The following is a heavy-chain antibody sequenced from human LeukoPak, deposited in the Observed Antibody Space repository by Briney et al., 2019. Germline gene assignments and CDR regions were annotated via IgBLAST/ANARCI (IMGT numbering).Heavy chain of an antibody. CDR1: GGSISSGGYY. CDR3: ARDPIVGATIYYYYGMDV. V-gene: IGHV4-31*03. Sequence: SQTLSLTCTVSGGSISSGGYYWSWIRQHPGKGLEWIGYIYYSGSTYYNPSLKSRVTISVDTSKNQFSLKLSSVTAADTAVYYCARDPIVGATIYYYYGMDVWGQGTTVTVSS. D-gene: IGHD1-26*01. J-gene: IGHJ6*02. CDR2: IYYSGST.